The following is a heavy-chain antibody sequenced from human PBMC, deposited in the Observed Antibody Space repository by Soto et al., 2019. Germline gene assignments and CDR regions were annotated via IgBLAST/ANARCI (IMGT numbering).Heavy chain of an antibody. V-gene: IGHV3-21*01. D-gene: IGHD3-16*01. J-gene: IGHJ4*02. CDR2: ISVSGDNI. Sequence: WGTLRLSCLASGFCFNSFYMNWIRRAPGRGLEWVASISVSGDNIYYGDSVQGRFTISRDNSKRSVFLDLSSLRVEDTAVYYCARDLGLLKSLFDYWGQGTMVTVSS. CDR1: GFCFNSFY. CDR3: ARDLGLLKSLFDY.